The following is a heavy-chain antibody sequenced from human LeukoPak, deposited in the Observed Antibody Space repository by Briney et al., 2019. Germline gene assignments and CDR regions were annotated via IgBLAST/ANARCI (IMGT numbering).Heavy chain of an antibody. V-gene: IGHV3-48*03. Sequence: GGSLRLSCAVSGLPFSHYDMNWVRQAPGKGLEWVSYISSSGSTIYYADSVKGRFTISRDNAKNSLYLQMNSLRAEDTAVYYCAELGITMIGGVWGKGTTVTISS. CDR1: GLPFSHYD. D-gene: IGHD3-10*02. J-gene: IGHJ6*04. CDR2: ISSSGSTI. CDR3: AELGITMIGGV.